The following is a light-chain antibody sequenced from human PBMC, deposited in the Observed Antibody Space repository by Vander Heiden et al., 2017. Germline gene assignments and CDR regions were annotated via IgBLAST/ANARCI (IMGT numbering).Light chain of an antibody. CDR3: SSYTSSSTLYV. V-gene: IGLV2-14*01. CDR1: SSDVGGYNY. CDR2: DVS. J-gene: IGLJ1*01. Sequence: HSALTQPASVPGSPGQSITISCTGTSSDVGGYNYVSWYQQHPGKAPKLMIYDVSNRPSGVSDRFSGSKSGNTASLTISGLQAEDEADYYCSSYTSSSTLYVFGTGTKVTVL.